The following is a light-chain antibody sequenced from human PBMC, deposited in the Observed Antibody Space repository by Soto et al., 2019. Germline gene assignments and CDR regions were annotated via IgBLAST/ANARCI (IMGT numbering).Light chain of an antibody. CDR1: STDIGDYSY. J-gene: IGLJ2*01. Sequence: QSVLTQPASVSGSPGQSITISCTGNSTDIGDYSYVSWYQQHPGKAPKLMIYEVSNRPSGVSNRFSGSKSGNTASLTISGLQAEDEADYYCTSYTRSTARVFGGGTKVTVL. CDR3: TSYTRSTARV. CDR2: EVS. V-gene: IGLV2-14*01.